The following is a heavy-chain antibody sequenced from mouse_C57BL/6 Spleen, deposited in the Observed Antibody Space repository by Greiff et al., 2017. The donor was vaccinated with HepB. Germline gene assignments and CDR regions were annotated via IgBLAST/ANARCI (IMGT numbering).Heavy chain of an antibody. D-gene: IGHD2-10*02. CDR2: INPGSGGT. J-gene: IGHJ4*01. CDR1: GYAFTNYL. Sequence: VQRVESGAELVRPGTSVKVSCKASGYAFTNYLIEWVKQRPGQGLEWIGVINPGSGGTNYNEKFKGKATLTADKSSSTAYMQLSSLTSEDSAVYFCASSRYGNYVGYAMDYWGQGTSVTVSS. CDR3: ASSRYGNYVGYAMDY. V-gene: IGHV1-54*01.